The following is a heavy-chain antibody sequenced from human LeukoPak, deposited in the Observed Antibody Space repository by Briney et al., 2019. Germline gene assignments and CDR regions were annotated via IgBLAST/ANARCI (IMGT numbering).Heavy chain of an antibody. V-gene: IGHV3-48*01. D-gene: IGHD3-16*01. CDR2: ISGSSSTI. Sequence: GGSLRLSCAASGFTFSSYSMNWVRQGPGKGLEWVSYISGSSSTIYHADSVKGRFTISRDDAKNSLYLQMHSLRAEDTAVYYCARDLGGGAFDIWGQGTMVTVSS. J-gene: IGHJ3*02. CDR3: ARDLGGGAFDI. CDR1: GFTFSSYS.